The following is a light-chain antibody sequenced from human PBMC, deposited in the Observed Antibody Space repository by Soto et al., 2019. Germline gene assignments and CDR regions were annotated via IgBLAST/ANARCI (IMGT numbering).Light chain of an antibody. V-gene: IGKV1-5*01. CDR2: DIS. CDR3: KQYNSYS. J-gene: IGKJ1*01. Sequence: DIQMTQSPSTLSASVGDRVTITCRASQSISDWLAWYQQKPGKAPKLLIYDISNLEIGVPSRFSGSGSGTEFTLTISGLQPDDFATYYCKQYNSYSFGQGTKVETK. CDR1: QSISDW.